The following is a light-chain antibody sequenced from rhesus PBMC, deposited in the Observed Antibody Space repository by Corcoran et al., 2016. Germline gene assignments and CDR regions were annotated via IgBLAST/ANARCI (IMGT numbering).Light chain of an antibody. J-gene: IGKJ1*01. CDR2: VVS. CDR1: QSLLDCEDGNTY. Sequence: DIVMTQTPLSLPVPPGEPAAISCRSSQSLLDCEDGNTYLEWYLQKPGQAPQPLIYVVSNRAAGGPDRLSGSGSDPDFTLKLRIVEAGSVRVSYCMQGIESPPWPFGLGTKVEIK. CDR3: MQGIESPPWP. V-gene: IGKV2S20*01.